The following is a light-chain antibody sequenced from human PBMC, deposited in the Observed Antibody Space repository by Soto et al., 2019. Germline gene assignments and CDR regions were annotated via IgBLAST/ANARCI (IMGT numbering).Light chain of an antibody. Sequence: QSALTQPASVSGTPGQSITISCTGTSSDVGDYRFVSWYQHHPGKAPKLMIYEVTRRPSGVPGRFSGSKSGNTASLTVSGLQAEDEAAYYCSSYAGSSNFVVFGGGTKVTVL. J-gene: IGLJ2*01. CDR1: SSDVGDYRF. CDR2: EVT. CDR3: SSYAGSSNFVV. V-gene: IGLV2-8*01.